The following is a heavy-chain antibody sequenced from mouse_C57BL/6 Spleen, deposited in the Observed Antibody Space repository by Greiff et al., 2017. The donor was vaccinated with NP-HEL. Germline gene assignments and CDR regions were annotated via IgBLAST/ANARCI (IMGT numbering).Heavy chain of an antibody. CDR1: GYTFTEYT. J-gene: IGHJ4*01. D-gene: IGHD2-5*01. V-gene: IGHV1-62-2*01. CDR3: SRHEGEVQLLSSNYVPHAMDY. Sequence: VQLQQSGAELVKPGASVKLSCKASGYTFTEYTIHWVKQRTGQGLEWIGWFYPGSGSIKYNEKFKDKATLTADKASSTVYMELSRLTSEDSAVYFCSRHEGEVQLLSSNYVPHAMDYWGQGTSVTVSS. CDR2: FYPGSGSI.